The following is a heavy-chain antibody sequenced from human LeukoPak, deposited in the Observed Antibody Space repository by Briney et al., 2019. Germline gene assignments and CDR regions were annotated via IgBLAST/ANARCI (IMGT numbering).Heavy chain of an antibody. J-gene: IGHJ6*03. CDR3: ARASSLPLILEWLDYYYMDV. D-gene: IGHD3-3*01. V-gene: IGHV1-18*01. CDR2: ISAYNGNT. CDR1: GYTFTSYG. Sequence: ASVKVSCKASGYTFTSYGISWVRQAPGQGLEWMGWISAYNGNTNYAQKLQGRVTMTTDTSTSTAYMELRSLRSDDTAVYYCARASSLPLILEWLDYYYMDVWGKGTTVIVSS.